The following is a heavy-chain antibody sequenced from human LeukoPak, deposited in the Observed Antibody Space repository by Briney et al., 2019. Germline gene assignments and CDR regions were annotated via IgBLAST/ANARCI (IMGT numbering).Heavy chain of an antibody. CDR2: IKSKTDGGTT. Sequence: PGGSLRLSCAASGFTFSNAWMSWVRQAPGKGLEWVGRIKSKTDGGTTDYAAPVKGRFTISRDDSKNTLYLQMNSLKTEDTAVYYCTTGETPPIFGVVIIWGQGTLVTVSS. V-gene: IGHV3-15*01. CDR1: GFTFSNAW. CDR3: TTGETPPIFGVVII. J-gene: IGHJ4*02. D-gene: IGHD3-3*01.